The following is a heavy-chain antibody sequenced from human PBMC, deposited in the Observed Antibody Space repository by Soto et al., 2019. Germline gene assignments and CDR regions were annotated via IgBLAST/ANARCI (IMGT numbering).Heavy chain of an antibody. CDR1: GGSISSSSYY. V-gene: IGHV4-39*02. D-gene: IGHD3-3*01. J-gene: IGHJ4*02. Sequence: QLQLQESGPGLVKPSETLSLTCTVSGGSISSSSYYWGWIRQPPGKGLEWIGSIYYSGSTYYNPSTHSPATISVDTSKNHSCLKLRSVTAADPAVYYCASQRGGYYSHLDYWGQGTLVPVSS. CDR3: ASQRGGYYSHLDY. CDR2: IYYSGST.